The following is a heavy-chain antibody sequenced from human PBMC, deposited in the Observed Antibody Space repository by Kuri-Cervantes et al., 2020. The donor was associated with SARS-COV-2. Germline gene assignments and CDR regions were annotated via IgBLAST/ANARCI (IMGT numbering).Heavy chain of an antibody. J-gene: IGHJ4*02. Sequence: SLKISCAASGFTFDDYAMHWVRQAPGKGLEWVSGISWNSNNIDYVDSVKGRFTISRDNAKNSLYLQMNSLRAEDTAVYYCATPRRYSGYDFDYWGQGTLVTVSS. CDR3: ATPRRYSGYDFDY. D-gene: IGHD5-12*01. V-gene: IGHV3-9*01. CDR1: GFTFDDYA. CDR2: ISWNSNNI.